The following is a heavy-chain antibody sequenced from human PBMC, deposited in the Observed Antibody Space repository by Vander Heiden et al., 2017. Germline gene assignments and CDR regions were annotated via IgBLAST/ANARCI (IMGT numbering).Heavy chain of an antibody. J-gene: IGHJ4*02. CDR2: VFYSGTT. D-gene: IGHD2-2*01. V-gene: IGHV4-39*01. CDR1: GGSISSTSYY. Sequence: QLQLQESGPGLVKPSGTLSLTCTVSGGSISSTSYYWGWIRQPPGKGLEWIGRVFYSGTTYYNPSLKSRVTISVDTSKNQFSLKLNSVTAADTAVYYCARRVRHCSSTSCQLDYWGQGTLVSVSS. CDR3: ARRVRHCSSTSCQLDY.